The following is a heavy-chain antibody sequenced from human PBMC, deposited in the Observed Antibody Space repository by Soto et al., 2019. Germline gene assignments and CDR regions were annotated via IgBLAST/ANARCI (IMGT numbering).Heavy chain of an antibody. Sequence: GGALRLSCAVSGFTFSNYARNWVRQAPGKGLESASASRVSDGNTVDAGSAKGRFTIARDNSKNTLYLQMNSLRADDTAVYSCATSGQWPTNYHGMDVWGQGTTVTVSS. J-gene: IGHJ6*02. D-gene: IGHD6-19*01. CDR3: ATSGQWPTNYHGMDV. CDR1: GFTFSNYA. V-gene: IGHV3-23*01. CDR2: SRVSDGNT.